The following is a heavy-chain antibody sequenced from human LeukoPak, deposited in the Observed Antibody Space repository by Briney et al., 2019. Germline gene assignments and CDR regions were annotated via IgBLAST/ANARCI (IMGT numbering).Heavy chain of an antibody. V-gene: IGHV3-23*01. CDR3: AKDPRSDYDFWSGYPYL. J-gene: IGHJ4*02. CDR2: IHGSGGST. CDR1: GFTFSSFA. Sequence: PGGSLRLSCAASGFTFSSFAMSWVRQAPGKGLEWVSGIHGSGGSTFHADSVKGRFTISRDNSKNTLYLQMNSLRAEDTAVYYCAKDPRSDYDFWSGYPYLGGQGTLVTVSS. D-gene: IGHD3-3*01.